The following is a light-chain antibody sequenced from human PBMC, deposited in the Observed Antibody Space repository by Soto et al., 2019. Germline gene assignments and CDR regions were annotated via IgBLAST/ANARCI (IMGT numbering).Light chain of an antibody. CDR3: QQYYNYST. Sequence: DIQLTQSPSTLSAAVGDSVTITCRASQNIRNLLAWYQQKPGKAPQPLIFDASTLKTGVPSRLGGSGSGAEFNFTITGLQPDDFATYFCQQYYNYSTFGQGTRLEIK. J-gene: IGKJ5*01. CDR1: QNIRNL. CDR2: DAS. V-gene: IGKV1-5*01.